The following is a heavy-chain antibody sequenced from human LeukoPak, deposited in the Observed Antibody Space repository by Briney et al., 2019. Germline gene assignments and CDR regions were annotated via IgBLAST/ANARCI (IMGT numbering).Heavy chain of an antibody. CDR2: LSANSHYI. J-gene: IGHJ4*02. Sequence: GGSLRLSCAASGFTFSNYNMYWARQAPGKGLEWVSSLSANSHYIFYTTPVKGRFTVSRDNARNVFYLQMDYLRPEDTAVYYCAKFGEGWYWDSWGQGTLVTVSS. V-gene: IGHV3-21*01. CDR1: GFTFSNYN. D-gene: IGHD6-19*01. CDR3: AKFGEGWYWDS.